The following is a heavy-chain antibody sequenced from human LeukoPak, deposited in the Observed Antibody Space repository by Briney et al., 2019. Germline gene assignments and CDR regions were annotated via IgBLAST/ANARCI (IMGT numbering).Heavy chain of an antibody. CDR2: IYYSGST. J-gene: IGHJ4*02. Sequence: PSETLSLTCTVSGGSISSYYWSWIRQPPGKGLEWIGYIYYSGSTNYNPSLKSRVTISVDTSKNQFSLNLSSVTAADTAVYYCARQALWFFDHWGQGTLVTVSS. CDR1: GGSISSYY. D-gene: IGHD2-21*01. CDR3: ARQALWFFDH. V-gene: IGHV4-59*08.